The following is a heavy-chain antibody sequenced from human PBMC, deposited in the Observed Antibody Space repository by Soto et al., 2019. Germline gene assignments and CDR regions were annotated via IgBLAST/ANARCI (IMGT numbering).Heavy chain of an antibody. CDR1: GGTFRNNA. CDR2: IIPFFGAP. CDR3: ARPHTYYYDDDNLYLSCFDF. Sequence: QVQLVQSGAEAKKPGSSVKVSCKASGGTFRNNAINWVRQAPGQGLEWMGVIIPFFGAPKYAQKFQGRLTITADESTNTADMELSGLRAEDTAIYYCARPHTYYYDDDNLYLSCFDFWGQGTLVTVSS. J-gene: IGHJ4*02. D-gene: IGHD3-22*01. V-gene: IGHV1-69*01.